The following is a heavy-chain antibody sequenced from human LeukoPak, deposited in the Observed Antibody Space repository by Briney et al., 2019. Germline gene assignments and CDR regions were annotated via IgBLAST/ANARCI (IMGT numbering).Heavy chain of an antibody. D-gene: IGHD6-19*01. CDR2: ISSSSSYI. V-gene: IGHV3-21*01. Sequence: GGSLRLSCAASGFTFSSYSMNWVRQAPGKGPEWVSSISSSSSYIYYADSVKGRFTISRDNAKNSLYLQMNSLRAEDTAVYYCDRGEGPRTPIAVAAGWGQGTLVTVSS. J-gene: IGHJ4*02. CDR1: GFTFSSYS. CDR3: DRGEGPRTPIAVAAG.